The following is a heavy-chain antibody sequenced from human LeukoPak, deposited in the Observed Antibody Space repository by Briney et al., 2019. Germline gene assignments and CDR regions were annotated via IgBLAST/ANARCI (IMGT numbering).Heavy chain of an antibody. D-gene: IGHD3-16*01. CDR1: GFTFSNYW. CDR2: INERATII. V-gene: IGHV3-74*01. Sequence: GGSLRLSCAASGFTFSNYWMHWVRQAPGKGLEWVSRINERATIISYADSVKGRFTISRENARNTLNLQMNSLTAEDTAVYYCVRDLILVWTPGDDFDHWGRGTLVTVSS. J-gene: IGHJ4*02. CDR3: VRDLILVWTPGDDFDH.